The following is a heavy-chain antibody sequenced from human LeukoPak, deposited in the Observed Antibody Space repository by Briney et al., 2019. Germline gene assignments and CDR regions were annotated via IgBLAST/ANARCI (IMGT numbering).Heavy chain of an antibody. Sequence: GGSLRLSCAAFGVTFSSYGRSWVRQAPGKGLEWVSAISGSGGSTYYADSVQGRFTSSRDNSKNTLYLQMNSLRAEDTAVYYCAKDGGEFFFDPWGQGTLVTVSS. D-gene: IGHD3-10*01. V-gene: IGHV3-23*01. CDR1: GVTFSSYG. J-gene: IGHJ5*02. CDR3: AKDGGEFFFDP. CDR2: ISGSGGST.